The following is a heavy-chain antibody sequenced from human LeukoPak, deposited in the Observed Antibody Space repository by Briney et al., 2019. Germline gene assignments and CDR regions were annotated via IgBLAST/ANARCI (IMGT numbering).Heavy chain of an antibody. J-gene: IGHJ3*02. CDR3: ARANGDYGRDAFDI. CDR2: INWNGGST. D-gene: IGHD4-17*01. Sequence: GGSLRLSCAASGFTFDDYGMSWVRQAPGKGLEWVSGINWNGGSTVYADSVKGRFTISRDNAKNSLYLQMNSLRAEDTALYYCARANGDYGRDAFDIWGQGTMVTVSS. CDR1: GFTFDDYG. V-gene: IGHV3-20*04.